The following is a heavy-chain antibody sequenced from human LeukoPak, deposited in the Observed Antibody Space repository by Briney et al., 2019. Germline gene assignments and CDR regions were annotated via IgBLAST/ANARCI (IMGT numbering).Heavy chain of an antibody. CDR2: ISYDGSRK. Sequence: GGSLRLSCAASGFIFSTSAMHWVRQAPGKGLEWVAVISYDGSRKYYAESVKGRFTISRDNSKNTLYLQVNSLRAEDTAVYYCAKDWAGNGGFDYWGQGTLVTVSS. CDR3: AKDWAGNGGFDY. J-gene: IGHJ4*02. V-gene: IGHV3-30*18. D-gene: IGHD4-23*01. CDR1: GFIFSTSA.